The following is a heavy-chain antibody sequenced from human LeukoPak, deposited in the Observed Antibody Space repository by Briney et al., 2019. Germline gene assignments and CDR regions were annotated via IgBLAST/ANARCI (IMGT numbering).Heavy chain of an antibody. CDR2: IYYSGSS. CDR3: ARASYYGSGSYYHIDY. J-gene: IGHJ4*02. V-gene: IGHV4-59*08. CDR1: GGSISSYY. Sequence: SETLSLTCTVSGGSISSYYWTWIRQPPGKGLEWIGYIYYSGSSNYNPSLQSRASISVDTSENHFSLKLSSVTAADTAVYYCARASYYGSGSYYHIDYWGQGTLVTVSS. D-gene: IGHD3-10*01.